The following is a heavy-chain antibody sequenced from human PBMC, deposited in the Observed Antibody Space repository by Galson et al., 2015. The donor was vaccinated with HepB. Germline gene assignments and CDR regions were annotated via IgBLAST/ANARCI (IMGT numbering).Heavy chain of an antibody. Sequence: SLRLSCAASGITVSSNHMSWVRQAPGKGLEWVSVIFGGGSTYYADSVQGRFTISSDTSENTVYPQMNSLKPEDTAVYFCARPRGIFGPFDYWGQGTLVTVSS. J-gene: IGHJ4*02. V-gene: IGHV3-53*01. CDR3: ARPRGIFGPFDY. CDR2: IFGGGST. D-gene: IGHD3-3*01. CDR1: GITVSSNH.